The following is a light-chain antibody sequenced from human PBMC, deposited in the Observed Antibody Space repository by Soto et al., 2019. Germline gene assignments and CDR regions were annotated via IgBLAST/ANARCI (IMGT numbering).Light chain of an antibody. J-gene: IGLJ1*01. CDR2: EAT. V-gene: IGLV2-23*01. CDR1: SSDVGSRNL. Sequence: QSVLTQPASVSGSPGQSITISCTGTSSDVGSRNLVSWYQHYPGKAPKLIIFEATKRPSGVSNRFSGSKSGSTASLTISGLQAEDEADYYCCSHGTGRTYVFGTGTKVTVL. CDR3: CSHGTGRTYV.